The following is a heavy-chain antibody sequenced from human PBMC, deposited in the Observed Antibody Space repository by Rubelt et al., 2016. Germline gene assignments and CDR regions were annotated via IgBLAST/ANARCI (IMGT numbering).Heavy chain of an antibody. CDR1: GGTFSSYA. Sequence: QVQLVQSGAEVKKPGSSVKVSCKASGGTFSSYAISWVRQAPGQGLEWMGGIIPILGIANSAQKFQGRVTITADKSTSTAYMELSSLRSEDTAVYYCARDARITGTYYFDYWGQGTLVTVSS. CDR2: IIPILGIA. D-gene: IGHD1-20*01. CDR3: ARDARITGTYYFDY. J-gene: IGHJ4*02. V-gene: IGHV1-69*10.